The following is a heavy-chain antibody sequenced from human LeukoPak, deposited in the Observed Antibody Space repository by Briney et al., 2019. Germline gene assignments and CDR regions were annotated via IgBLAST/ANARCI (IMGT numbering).Heavy chain of an antibody. V-gene: IGHV3-30*04. J-gene: IGHJ4*02. D-gene: IGHD1-14*01. CDR1: GFTFSNYA. Sequence: GGPLRLSCAASGFTFSNYAMHWVRHAPGKRLQWVSVVSSDGLNKYYADSAKGRFTISRDNSVSTVYLQMNSLRPEDTVVYYCARGRSSPNRKYWGQGTLVTVSS. CDR3: ARGRSSPNRKY. CDR2: VSSDGLNK.